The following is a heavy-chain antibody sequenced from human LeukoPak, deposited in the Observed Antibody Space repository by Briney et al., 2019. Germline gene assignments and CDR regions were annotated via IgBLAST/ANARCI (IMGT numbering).Heavy chain of an antibody. CDR3: ARDLKTSGWYGDFDY. Sequence: PGGSLRLSCVASGFTVSSNYMSWVRQAPGKGLEWVSAIFGGGSTFYADSVTGRFTISRDNSKNTVYLEMNSLRAEDTAVYYCARDLKTSGWYGDFDYWGQGTLVTVSS. D-gene: IGHD6-19*01. J-gene: IGHJ4*02. CDR2: IFGGGST. CDR1: GFTVSSNY. V-gene: IGHV3-53*01.